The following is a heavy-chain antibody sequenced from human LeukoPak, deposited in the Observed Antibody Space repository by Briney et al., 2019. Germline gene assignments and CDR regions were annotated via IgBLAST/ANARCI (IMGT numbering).Heavy chain of an antibody. CDR1: GYTFTSYG. D-gene: IGHD6-19*01. CDR3: ARPYSSGWTHDAFDI. CDR2: ISAYNGNT. J-gene: IGHJ3*02. Sequence: ASVTVSCKASGYTFTSYGISWVRQAPGQGLEWMGWISAYNGNTNYAQKLQGRVTMTTDTSTSTAYMELRSLRSDDTAVYYCARPYSSGWTHDAFDIWGQGTMVTVSS. V-gene: IGHV1-18*01.